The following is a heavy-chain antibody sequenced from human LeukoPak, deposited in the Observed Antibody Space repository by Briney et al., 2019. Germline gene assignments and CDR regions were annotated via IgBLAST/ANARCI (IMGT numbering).Heavy chain of an antibody. J-gene: IGHJ4*02. V-gene: IGHV3-23*01. Sequence: PGGSLRLSCAASGFTFSSYAMTWVRQAPGKGLELVSAITSNGGDTYHADSVKGRFTISRDNSKNTLYLQMTSLRVEDTAVYYCAKGSSSSRPYYFDSWGQGTLVTVSS. D-gene: IGHD6-6*01. CDR2: ITSNGGDT. CDR1: GFTFSSYA. CDR3: AKGSSSSRPYYFDS.